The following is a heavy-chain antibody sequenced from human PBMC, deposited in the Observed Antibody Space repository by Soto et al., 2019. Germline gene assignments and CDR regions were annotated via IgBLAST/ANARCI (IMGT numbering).Heavy chain of an antibody. CDR1: GGSISTSAYY. V-gene: IGHV4-39*01. D-gene: IGHD6-6*01. CDR3: ARGRPAYYGMDV. CDR2: IYYSGRS. J-gene: IGHJ6*02. Sequence: PSETLSLTCTVSGGSISTSAYYWGWIRQPPGKGLEWIGSIYYSGRSYHNPSLKSRVTISVDTSKNQFSLKLSSVTAADTTVYYCARGRPAYYGMDVWGQGTTVTVSS.